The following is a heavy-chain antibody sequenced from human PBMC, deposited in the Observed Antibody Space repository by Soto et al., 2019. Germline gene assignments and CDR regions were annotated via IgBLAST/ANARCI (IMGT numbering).Heavy chain of an antibody. J-gene: IGHJ3*02. CDR1: GGSISSHN. Sequence: QVQLQASGPGLVKPSETLSLTCIVSGGSISSHNWSWIRQPPGKGLEWIGNIYYRGSTNYNPALMGRFTISSDNSNDPFCLSLSSVTAADTAGYHCPRVGLYFDWLGDPFDIWSQGTMVTFSS. CDR2: IYYRGST. CDR3: PRVGLYFDWLGDPFDI. V-gene: IGHV4-59*11. D-gene: IGHD3-9*01.